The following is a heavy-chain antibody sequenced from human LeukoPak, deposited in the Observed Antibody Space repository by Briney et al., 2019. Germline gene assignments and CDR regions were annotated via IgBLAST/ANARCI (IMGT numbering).Heavy chain of an antibody. CDR1: GGSISSSNW. J-gene: IGHJ2*01. Sequence: SETLSLTCAVSGGSISSSNWWSWVRQPPRKGLEWIGEIYHSGSTNYNPSLKSRVTISVDKSKNQFSLKLSSVTAADTAVYYCARNYGGNRSYWYFDLWGRGTLVTVSS. CDR2: IYHSGST. V-gene: IGHV4-4*02. D-gene: IGHD4-23*01. CDR3: ARNYGGNRSYWYFDL.